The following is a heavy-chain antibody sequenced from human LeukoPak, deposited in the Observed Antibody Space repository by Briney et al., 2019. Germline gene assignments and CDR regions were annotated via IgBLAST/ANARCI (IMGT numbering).Heavy chain of an antibody. CDR1: GYSFTRYD. Sequence: ASVKVSCKASGYSFTRYDISWVRQAPGQGLEWMGWISTYSGNTNYAQRLHGRVTMTTDTSTTTAYMELRNQRSDDTAVYYCARDAYNSRYFDYWGQGTLVTVAS. CDR2: ISTYSGNT. CDR3: ARDAYNSRYFDY. D-gene: IGHD5-24*01. J-gene: IGHJ4*02. V-gene: IGHV1-18*01.